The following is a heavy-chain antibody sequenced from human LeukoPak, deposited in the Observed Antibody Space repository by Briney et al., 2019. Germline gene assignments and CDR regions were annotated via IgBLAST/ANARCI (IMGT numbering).Heavy chain of an antibody. D-gene: IGHD2-15*01. CDR1: GYTFTSYG. CDR3: ARDFVSVMVVASPGYGMDV. CDR2: ISAYNGNT. Sequence: ASVKVSCKASGYTFTSYGISWVRQAPGQGLEWMGWISAYNGNTNYAQKLQGRVTMTTDTSTSTAYMELRSLRSDDAAVYYCARDFVSVMVVASPGYGMDVWGQGTTVTVS. J-gene: IGHJ6*02. V-gene: IGHV1-18*01.